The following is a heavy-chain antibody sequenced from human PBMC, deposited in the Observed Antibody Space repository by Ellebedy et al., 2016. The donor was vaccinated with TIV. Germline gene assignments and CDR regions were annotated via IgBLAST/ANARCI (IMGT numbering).Heavy chain of an antibody. CDR1: GFTFSSYA. D-gene: IGHD1-7*01. V-gene: IGHV3-30-3*01. CDR2: ISYDGSNK. CDR3: ARDPYNWNYVGWFDP. Sequence: GESLKISCAASGFTFSSYAMHWVRQAPGKGLEWVAVISYDGSNKYYADSVKGRFPISRDNSKNTLYLQMNSLRAEDTAVYYCARDPYNWNYVGWFDPWGQGTLVTVSS. J-gene: IGHJ5*02.